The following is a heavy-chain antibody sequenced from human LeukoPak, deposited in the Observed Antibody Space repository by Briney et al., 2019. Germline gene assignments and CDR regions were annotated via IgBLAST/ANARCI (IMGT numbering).Heavy chain of an antibody. Sequence: SETLSLTCTVSGGSISSYYWSWIRQPAGKGLEWIGRIYTSGSANYNPSLKSRVTMSVDTSKNQFSLRLTSVTAADTAVYYCARGGDSSSWSVDHWGQGTLVTVSS. CDR3: ARGGDSSSWSVDH. D-gene: IGHD6-13*01. CDR1: GGSISSYY. V-gene: IGHV4-4*07. J-gene: IGHJ4*02. CDR2: IYTSGSA.